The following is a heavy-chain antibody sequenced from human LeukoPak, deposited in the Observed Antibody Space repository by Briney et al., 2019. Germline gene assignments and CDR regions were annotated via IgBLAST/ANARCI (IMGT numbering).Heavy chain of an antibody. CDR1: GFTFSTYG. Sequence: GGSLRLSCAASGFTFSTYGMHCVRQATGKGLEWVAVIWYDGTIKYYADSVKGRFTVSRDNYKNTLYLKMNSLRAEDTAVYYCARAVGPFDFWGQGTIVIVSS. J-gene: IGHJ3*01. CDR2: IWYDGTIK. CDR3: ARAVGPFDF. V-gene: IGHV3-33*08.